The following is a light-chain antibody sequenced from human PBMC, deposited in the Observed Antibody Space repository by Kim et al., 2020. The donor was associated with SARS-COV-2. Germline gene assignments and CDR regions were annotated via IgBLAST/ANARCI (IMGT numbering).Light chain of an antibody. CDR2: EDD. J-gene: IGLJ3*02. Sequence: GKTVTISCTRSSGSIATNDVQWYQQRPGSAPTTIIYEDDQRPSGVPDRFSGSIDTSSNSASLTISGLKTDDEADYYCQSYDSTKWVFGGGTQLTVL. CDR1: SGSIATND. CDR3: QSYDSTKWV. V-gene: IGLV6-57*03.